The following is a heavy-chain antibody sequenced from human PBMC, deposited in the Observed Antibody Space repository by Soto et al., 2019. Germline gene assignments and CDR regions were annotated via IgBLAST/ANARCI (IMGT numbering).Heavy chain of an antibody. CDR3: VRGGGGGLFDP. D-gene: IGHD2-15*01. Sequence: SGGALRLYCAASGFTFGEYYMSWIRQAPGKGLEWLSYMSPGSRYPAYADSVKGRFTVSRDNAKRSLFLQMTSLTAEDTAIYYCVRGGGGGLFDPWGQGTMVTVSS. CDR2: MSPGSRYP. CDR1: GFTFGEYY. V-gene: IGHV3-11*06. J-gene: IGHJ5*02.